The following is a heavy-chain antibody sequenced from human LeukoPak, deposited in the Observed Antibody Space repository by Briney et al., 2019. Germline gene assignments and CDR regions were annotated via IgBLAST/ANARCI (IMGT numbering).Heavy chain of an antibody. D-gene: IGHD5-18*01. CDR1: GFTFNGCW. CDR3: ASSGYSYGYLDY. Sequence: PGGSLRLSCAASGFTFNGCWMSWVRQAPGKGLEWVANIKQDGSERYYMDSVKGRFTISRDNAKNSLYLQMNSLRAEDTAVYYCASSGYSYGYLDYWGQGTLVTVSS. J-gene: IGHJ4*02. V-gene: IGHV3-7*03. CDR2: IKQDGSER.